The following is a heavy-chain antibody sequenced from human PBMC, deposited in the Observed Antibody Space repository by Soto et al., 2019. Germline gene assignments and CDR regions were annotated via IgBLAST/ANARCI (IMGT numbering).Heavy chain of an antibody. Sequence: QVQLQESGPGLVKPSQTLSLTCTVSGGSVSSDGYYWSWIRQHQGKGLEWIGYIYYSGITNWNPSPQSRVTISVDTYKTQFSLKLSSVTAADTAVYYCARGHYDNSAYTFDFWGQGTLVTVSS. J-gene: IGHJ4*02. V-gene: IGHV4-31*03. CDR1: GGSVSSDGYY. D-gene: IGHD3-22*01. CDR3: ARGHYDNSAYTFDF. CDR2: IYYSGIT.